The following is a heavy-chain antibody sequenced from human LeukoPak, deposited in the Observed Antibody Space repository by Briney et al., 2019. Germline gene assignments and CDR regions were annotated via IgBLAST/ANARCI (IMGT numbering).Heavy chain of an antibody. CDR2: IYSGGST. CDR3: ARDSRGRYWSAFDI. D-gene: IGHD6-19*01. V-gene: IGHV3-53*01. J-gene: IGHJ3*02. Sequence: GGSLRLSCAASGFTVSSNYMSWVRQAPGKGLEWVSVIYSGGSTYYADSVKGRFTISRDNSKNTLYLQMNSLRAEDTAVYYCARDSRGRYWSAFDIWGQGTMVTVSS. CDR1: GFTVSSNY.